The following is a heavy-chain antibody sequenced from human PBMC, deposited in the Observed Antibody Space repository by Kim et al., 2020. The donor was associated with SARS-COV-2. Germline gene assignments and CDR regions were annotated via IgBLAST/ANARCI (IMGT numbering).Heavy chain of an antibody. CDR3: ARVQFGSNDY. D-gene: IGHD1-26*01. V-gene: IGHV1-8*01. J-gene: IGHJ4*02. Sequence: NTGYAQKFQGRVTMTRNTSISTAYRELSSLRSEDTAVYYCARVQFGSNDYWGQGTLVTVSS. CDR2: NT.